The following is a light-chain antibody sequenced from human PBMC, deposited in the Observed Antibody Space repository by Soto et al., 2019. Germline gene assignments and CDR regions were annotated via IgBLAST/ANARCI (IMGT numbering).Light chain of an antibody. CDR1: SSDVGGYNY. CDR2: DVS. J-gene: IGLJ1*01. CDR3: SSYTSSSTLHV. V-gene: IGLV2-14*01. Sequence: QLVLTQPASVSGSPGQSITISCTGTSSDVGGYNYVSWYQQHPGKAPKLMIYDVSNRPSGVSNRFSGSKSGNTASLTISGLQAEDEADYYCSSYTSSSTLHVFGTGTKLTVL.